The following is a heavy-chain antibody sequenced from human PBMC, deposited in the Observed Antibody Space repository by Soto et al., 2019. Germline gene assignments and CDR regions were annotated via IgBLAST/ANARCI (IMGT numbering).Heavy chain of an antibody. V-gene: IGHV1-18*04. CDR2: ISAKKGNT. J-gene: IGHJ6*02. CDR3: AREILSPDFYFHGMDV. CDR1: GYTFTSYC. Sequence: GASVKVSCKASGYTFTSYCISWVLQAPGQGLEWMGWISAKKGNTKYAQKFQGRVTMTTDTSTSTAYMELRSLRSDDTAVYYCAREILSPDFYFHGMDVWGQGTTVTVSS. D-gene: IGHD2-15*01.